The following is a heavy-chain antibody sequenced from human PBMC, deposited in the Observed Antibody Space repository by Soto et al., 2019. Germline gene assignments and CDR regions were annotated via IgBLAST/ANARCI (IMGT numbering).Heavy chain of an antibody. CDR2: ISTSSSYI. CDR3: ARDHCSGYSCYSFGY. J-gene: IGHJ4*02. D-gene: IGHD2-15*01. V-gene: IGHV3-21*06. Sequence: EVQLVESGGGLVKPGGSLRLSCAASGFTFSSYSMNWVRQAPGKGLEWVSSISTSSSYIYYADSGKGRFNISRDNAKSSLYLQMTGLIAEDTAVYYCARDHCSGYSCYSFGYWGQGALVTVSS. CDR1: GFTFSSYS.